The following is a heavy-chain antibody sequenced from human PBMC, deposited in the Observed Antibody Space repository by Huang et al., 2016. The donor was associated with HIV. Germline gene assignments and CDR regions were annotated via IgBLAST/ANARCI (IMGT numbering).Heavy chain of an antibody. J-gene: IGHJ4*02. D-gene: IGHD5-18*01. Sequence: QVQLVQSGAEMKKSGSSLKVSCKASGGTVSSFSFTWVRQAPGQGLEWRGGISPLNDTTDLAQKFRGRVTLTADESTNTAFMELSGLTSKDTAVYYCARGVGNSNRGFDIWGQGTLVTVS. V-gene: IGHV1-69*13. CDR3: ARGVGNSNRGFDI. CDR2: ISPLNDTT. CDR1: GGTVSSFS.